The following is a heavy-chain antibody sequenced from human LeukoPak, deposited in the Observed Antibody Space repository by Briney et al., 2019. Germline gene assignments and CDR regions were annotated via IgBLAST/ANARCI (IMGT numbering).Heavy chain of an antibody. J-gene: IGHJ4*02. Sequence: PSETLSFTCTVSGGSISSYYWSWIRQPPGKGLEWIGYIYYSGSTNYNPSLKSRVTISVDTSKNQFSLKLSSVTAADTAVYYCARLGYRQWLAPYYFDYWGQGTLVTVSS. CDR3: ARLGYRQWLAPYYFDY. D-gene: IGHD6-19*01. CDR1: GGSISSYY. CDR2: IYYSGST. V-gene: IGHV4-59*08.